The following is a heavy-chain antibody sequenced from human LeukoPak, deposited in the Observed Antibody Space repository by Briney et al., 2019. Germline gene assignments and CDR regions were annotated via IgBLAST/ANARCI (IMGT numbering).Heavy chain of an antibody. J-gene: IGHJ4*02. CDR3: ARSGPVDCSGGSCYEGY. V-gene: IGHV4-34*01. D-gene: IGHD2-15*01. CDR1: GGSFSGYY. CDR2: INHSGST. Sequence: PSETLSLTCAAYGGSFSGYYWSWLRQPPGKGLEWIGEINHSGSTNYNLSLKSRVTISVDTSKNQFSLKLSSVTATDTAVYYCARSGPVDCSGGSCYEGYWGQGTLVTVSS.